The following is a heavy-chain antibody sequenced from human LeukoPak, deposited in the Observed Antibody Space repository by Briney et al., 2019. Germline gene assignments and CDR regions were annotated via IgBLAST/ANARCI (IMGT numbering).Heavy chain of an antibody. J-gene: IGHJ4*02. Sequence: NPSETLSLTCTVSGGSISSGGYYWSWIRQPPGKGLQWIGYIYYSGRTNYDPSLKSRVTMSVDTSKRQFSLKLNSVTAADTAVYYCARDKWGANAFDYWGQGILVTVSS. CDR3: ARDKWGANAFDY. V-gene: IGHV4-61*08. D-gene: IGHD7-27*01. CDR1: GGSISSGGYY. CDR2: IYYSGRT.